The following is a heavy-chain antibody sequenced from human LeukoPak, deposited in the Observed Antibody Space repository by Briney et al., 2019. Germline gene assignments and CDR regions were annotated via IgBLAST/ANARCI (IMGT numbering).Heavy chain of an antibody. CDR2: IRSSGSDT. J-gene: IGHJ4*02. CDR1: GFTFSDYQ. Sequence: GGSLRLSCAASGFTFSDYQMSWIRQAPGKWVEWVSYIRSSGSDTYYADSVKGRFTISRDNTKNALYLQMNSLRADDTAVYYCARRSANSGHTFDYWGQGTLVSVSS. D-gene: IGHD5-12*01. V-gene: IGHV3-11*01. CDR3: ARRSANSGHTFDY.